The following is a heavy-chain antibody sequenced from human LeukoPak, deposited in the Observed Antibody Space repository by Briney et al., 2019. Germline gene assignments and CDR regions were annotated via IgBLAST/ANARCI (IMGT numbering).Heavy chain of an antibody. CDR3: AKDSAAPIVRGRWYFDY. CDR2: IRYDGSNK. J-gene: IGHJ4*02. V-gene: IGHV3-30*02. CDR1: RFTFSSYG. D-gene: IGHD3-10*02. Sequence: GGSLRLSCAASRFTFSSYGMHWVRQAPGKGLEWVAFIRYDGSNKYYADSVKGRFTISRDNSKNTLYLQMNSLRAEDTAVYYCAKDSAAPIVRGRWYFDYWGQGTLVTVSS.